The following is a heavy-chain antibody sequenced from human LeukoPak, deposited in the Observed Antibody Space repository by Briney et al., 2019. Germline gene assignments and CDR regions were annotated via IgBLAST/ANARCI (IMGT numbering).Heavy chain of an antibody. CDR3: ARDAPYYYGSGSPIMDV. D-gene: IGHD3-10*01. V-gene: IGHV3-21*01. Sequence: GGSLSLSCAASGFTFSSYSMNWVRQAPGKGLEWVSSISSSSSYIYYTDSVKGRFTISRDNAKNSLYLQMNSLRAEDTAVYYCARDAPYYYGSGSPIMDVWGQGTTVTVSS. J-gene: IGHJ6*02. CDR2: ISSSSSYI. CDR1: GFTFSSYS.